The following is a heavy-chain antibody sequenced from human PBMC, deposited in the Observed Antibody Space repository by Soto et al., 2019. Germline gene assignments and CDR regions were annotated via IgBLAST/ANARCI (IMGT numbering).Heavy chain of an antibody. CDR2: VSSEGGTQ. V-gene: IGHV3-30-3*01. D-gene: IGHD3-10*01. CDR3: ARHTYYSSRVIGNLDL. J-gene: IGHJ2*01. CDR1: GFTFSTYA. Sequence: QVQLVESGGGVVQPGGSLRLSCAASGFTFSTYAMQWVRQAPGKGLEWVAVVSSEGGTQFYADSVKGRFTISRDKSKNSLYLQMRSLTIEEAAIYYCARHTYYSSRVIGNLDLWGRGTLVTVSS.